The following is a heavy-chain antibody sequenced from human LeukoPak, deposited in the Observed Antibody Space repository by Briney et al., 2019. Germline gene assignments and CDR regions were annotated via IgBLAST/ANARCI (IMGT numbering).Heavy chain of an antibody. J-gene: IGHJ4*02. V-gene: IGHV1-46*01. D-gene: IGHD4-23*01. CDR2: INPSGGST. CDR1: GYTFTSYF. CDR3: ARDYGGNGEIDY. Sequence: GASVKVSCKASGYTFTSYFMTWLRQAPGQGLEWMGIINPSGGSTTYAQKFQGRVTMTRDTSTSTVYMELSSLRSEDTAVYYCARDYGGNGEIDYWGQGTLVTVSS.